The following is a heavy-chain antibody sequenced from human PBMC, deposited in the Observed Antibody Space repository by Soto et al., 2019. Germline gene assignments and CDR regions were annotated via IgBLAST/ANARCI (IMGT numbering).Heavy chain of an antibody. D-gene: IGHD6-19*01. Sequence: SETLSLTCTVSGGSISSYYWSWIRQPPGKGLEWIGYIYYSGSTNYNPSLKSRVTISVDTSKNQFSLKLSSVTAADTAVYYCARLLGSGWSIHCDYWGRGTLVAVSS. J-gene: IGHJ4*02. CDR3: ARLLGSGWSIHCDY. CDR1: GGSISSYY. V-gene: IGHV4-59*01. CDR2: IYYSGST.